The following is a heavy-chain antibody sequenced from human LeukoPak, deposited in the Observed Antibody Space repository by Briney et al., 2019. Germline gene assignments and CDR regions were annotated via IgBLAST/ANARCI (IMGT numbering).Heavy chain of an antibody. Sequence: PGGSLRLSCAASGFTFSSYSMNWVRRAPGKGLEWVSSISSSSSYIYYADSVKGRFTISRDNAKNSLYLQMNSLRAEDTAVYYCARGAAAAGAFDYWGQGTLVTVSS. J-gene: IGHJ4*02. CDR2: ISSSSSYI. CDR1: GFTFSSYS. D-gene: IGHD6-13*01. V-gene: IGHV3-21*01. CDR3: ARGAAAAGAFDY.